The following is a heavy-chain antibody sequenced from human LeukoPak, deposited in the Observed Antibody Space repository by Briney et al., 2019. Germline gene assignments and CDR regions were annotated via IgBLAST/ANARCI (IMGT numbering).Heavy chain of an antibody. CDR3: ARPKYCSSTSCYNWFDP. V-gene: IGHV1-3*01. CDR2: INAGNGST. J-gene: IGHJ5*02. Sequence: GASVKVSCKASGYTFTSYAMHWVRQAPGQRLEWMGWINAGNGSTKYSQKFQGRVTITRDTSASTAYMELSSLRSEDTAVYYCARPKYCSSTSCYNWFDPWGQGTLVTVSS. D-gene: IGHD2-2*01. CDR1: GYTFTSYA.